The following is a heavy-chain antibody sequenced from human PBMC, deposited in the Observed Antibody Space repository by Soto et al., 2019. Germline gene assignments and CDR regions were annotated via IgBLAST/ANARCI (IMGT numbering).Heavy chain of an antibody. Sequence: GGSLRLSCAASGFTFSDHFMDWVRQAPGKGLEWFARSRNKANSYITDYAASVQGRFIISRDNSKNSVYLQMNSLKTEDTAVYYCARALDGSYDYWGQGTLVTVSS. CDR1: GFTFSDHF. V-gene: IGHV3-72*01. CDR2: SRNKANSYIT. J-gene: IGHJ4*02. D-gene: IGHD1-26*01. CDR3: ARALDGSYDY.